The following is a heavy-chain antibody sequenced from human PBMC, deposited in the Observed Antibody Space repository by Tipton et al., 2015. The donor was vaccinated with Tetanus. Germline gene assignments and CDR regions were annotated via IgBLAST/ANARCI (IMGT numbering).Heavy chain of an antibody. Sequence: GLVKPSETLSLTCIVSGGSISTYYWSWIRQRPGRGLEWVGYVHYTGKDNYNPSLRSRVTLSVDTSKNQFSLQMSSVTAADTAVYYCARIGWPENNKPGFDIWGQGTMVTVPS. J-gene: IGHJ3*02. CDR2: VHYTGKD. CDR1: GGSISTYY. V-gene: IGHV4-59*13. CDR3: ARIGWPENNKPGFDI. D-gene: IGHD1/OR15-1a*01.